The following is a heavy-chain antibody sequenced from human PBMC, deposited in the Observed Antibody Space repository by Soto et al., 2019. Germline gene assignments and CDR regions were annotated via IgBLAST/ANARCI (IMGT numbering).Heavy chain of an antibody. J-gene: IGHJ5*02. D-gene: IGHD3-22*01. Sequence: SETLSLTCAVSGYSISSGYYWGWIRQPPGKGLEWIGSIYHSGSTYYNPSLKSRVTISVDTSKNQFSLKLSSVTAADTAVYYCARVERGGYYPNWFDPWGQGTLVTVSS. CDR1: GYSISSGYY. CDR2: IYHSGST. CDR3: ARVERGGYYPNWFDP. V-gene: IGHV4-38-2*01.